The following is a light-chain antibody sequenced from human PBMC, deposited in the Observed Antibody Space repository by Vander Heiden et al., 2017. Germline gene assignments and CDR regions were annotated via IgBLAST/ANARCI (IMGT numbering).Light chain of an antibody. Sequence: DIVLMQSPGTLSLSPGERATLSCRASQSVSSSFLAWFQQTPGQAPRLLIYGASNRATGIPDRISGSGSGTDFTLTISRLEPEDFVVYYCQQYVRSPITFGQGTRLEIK. CDR3: QQYVRSPIT. V-gene: IGKV3-20*01. J-gene: IGKJ5*01. CDR1: QSVSSSF. CDR2: GAS.